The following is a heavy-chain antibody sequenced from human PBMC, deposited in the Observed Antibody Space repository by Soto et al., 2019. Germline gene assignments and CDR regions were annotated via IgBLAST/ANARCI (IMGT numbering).Heavy chain of an antibody. D-gene: IGHD2-2*01. J-gene: IGHJ4*02. CDR3: ARVVVPAATGTFDY. V-gene: IGHV4-34*01. CDR1: GGAFSGYY. Sequence: QVQLQQSGAGLLKPSETLSLTCAVYGGAFSGYYWSWMRQPPGKGLEWIGEINHSGSTNYNPSLKSRVTVAVDTSKNQFSLKRSSVTAADTAVYYCARVVVPAATGTFDYWGQGTLVTVSS. CDR2: INHSGST.